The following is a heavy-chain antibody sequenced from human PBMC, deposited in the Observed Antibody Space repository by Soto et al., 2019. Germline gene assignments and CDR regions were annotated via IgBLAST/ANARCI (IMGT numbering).Heavy chain of an antibody. CDR1: GYTFTSYA. CDR2: INVYNGNT. CDR3: AKDRVGGTFYTPLAF. J-gene: IGHJ4*02. D-gene: IGHD1-7*01. V-gene: IGHV1-18*01. Sequence: GSSVKVSCNASGYTFTSYAISWVRQAPGQGLEWMGWINVYNGNTKYAQKFQGRVTMTTDTSKNTLSLHLNTLKPEDTAVYQCAKDRVGGTFYTPLAFWRQGTLVTVSS.